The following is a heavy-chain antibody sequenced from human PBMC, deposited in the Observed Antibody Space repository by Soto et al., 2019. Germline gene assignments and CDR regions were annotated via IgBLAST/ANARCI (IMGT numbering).Heavy chain of an antibody. V-gene: IGHV3-23*01. CDR3: AKDPNGDFVGAFDI. CDR1: GFTFSSQA. CDR2: ITSGGNT. J-gene: IGHJ3*02. D-gene: IGHD4-17*01. Sequence: GGSLRLSCAASGFTFSSQAMSWVRQAPGKGLEWVSIITSGGNTYYADSVKGRFTISRDNSKNTLFLQMNSLRAEDTALYYCAKDPNGDFVGAFDIWGRGTMVTVSS.